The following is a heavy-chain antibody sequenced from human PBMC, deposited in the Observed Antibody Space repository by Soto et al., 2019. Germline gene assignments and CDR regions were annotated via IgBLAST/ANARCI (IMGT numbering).Heavy chain of an antibody. CDR3: ARPLWRDDYNWGYFDL. Sequence: QVQLVESGGGVVQPGRSLRLSCAASGFTFSSYAMHWVRQAPGKGLEWVAVISYDGSNKYYADSVKGRFTISRDNSKNTRYLQMNSLRTEDTAVYYWARPLWRDDYNWGYFDLWGRGTLVTXSS. J-gene: IGHJ2*01. V-gene: IGHV3-30-3*01. D-gene: IGHD4-4*01. CDR1: GFTFSSYA. CDR2: ISYDGSNK.